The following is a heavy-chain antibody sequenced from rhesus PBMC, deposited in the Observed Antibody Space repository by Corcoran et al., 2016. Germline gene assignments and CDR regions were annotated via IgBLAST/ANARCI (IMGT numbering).Heavy chain of an antibody. V-gene: IGHV1-198*02. D-gene: IGHD3-34*01. CDR3: ARGQVTLDY. J-gene: IGHJ4*01. CDR1: GFTFRSYA. Sequence: QVQLVQFGAELQKPVASVMCSCQASGFTFRSYALRWLRQAPGKRLEWMGVIIPLVGITNYAEKFQGRVTITADTSTSTAYMELSSLRAEDTAVYYCARGQVTLDYGGQGVLVTVSS. CDR2: IIPLVGIT.